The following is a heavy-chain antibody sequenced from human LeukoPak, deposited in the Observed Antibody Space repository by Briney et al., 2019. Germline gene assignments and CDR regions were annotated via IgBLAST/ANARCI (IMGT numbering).Heavy chain of an antibody. V-gene: IGHV1-46*01. Sequence: ASVTVSCKASGYTFTSYYMHWVRQAPGQGLEWMGIINPSGGSTSYAQKFQGRVTMTRDMSTSTVYMELSSLRSEDTAVYYCARASRSYTFDYWGQGTLVTVSS. CDR3: ARASRSYTFDY. J-gene: IGHJ4*02. D-gene: IGHD2-2*02. CDR2: INPSGGST. CDR1: GYTFTSYY.